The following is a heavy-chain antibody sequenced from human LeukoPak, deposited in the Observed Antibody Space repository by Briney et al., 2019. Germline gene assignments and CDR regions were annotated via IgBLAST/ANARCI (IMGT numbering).Heavy chain of an antibody. J-gene: IGHJ4*02. CDR2: ISGSGGST. V-gene: IGHV3-23*01. Sequence: PGGSLRLSCAASGFTFSSYAMSWVRQAPGKGLEWVSAISGSGGSTYYADSVKGRFTISRDNSKNTLYLQMSSLRAEDTAVYYCAKGGQWFGELLSYFDYWGQGTLVTVSS. CDR3: AKGGQWFGELLSYFDY. D-gene: IGHD3-10*01. CDR1: GFTFSSYA.